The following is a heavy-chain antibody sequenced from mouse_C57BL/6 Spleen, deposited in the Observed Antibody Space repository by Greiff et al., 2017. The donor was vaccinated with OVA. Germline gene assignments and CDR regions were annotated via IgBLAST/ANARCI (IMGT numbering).Heavy chain of an antibody. V-gene: IGHV5-4*01. J-gene: IGHJ2*01. CDR2: ISDGGSYT. CDR1: GFTFSSYA. D-gene: IGHD2-4*01. Sequence: EVQLVESGGGLVKPGGSLKLSCAASGFTFSSYAMSWVRQTPEKRLAWVATISDGGSYTYYPDNVKGRFTISRDNAKNNLYLQMSHLKSEDTAMYYCARDGGYDYEDYWGQGTTLTVSS. CDR3: ARDGGYDYEDY.